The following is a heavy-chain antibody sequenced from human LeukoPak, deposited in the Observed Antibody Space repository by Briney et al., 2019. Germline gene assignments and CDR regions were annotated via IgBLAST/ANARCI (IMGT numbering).Heavy chain of an antibody. CDR1: GGSFSTYY. Sequence: SETLSLTCAVYGGSFSTYYWSWIRQPPGKGLEWIGDINRSGTTNYNPSLKSRVTISVDTSNNQFSLKLSSVTAADTAVYYCAKGVGRSPGYWGQGTLVTVSS. V-gene: IGHV4-34*01. J-gene: IGHJ4*02. CDR2: INRSGTT. CDR3: AKGVGRSPGY. D-gene: IGHD1-26*01.